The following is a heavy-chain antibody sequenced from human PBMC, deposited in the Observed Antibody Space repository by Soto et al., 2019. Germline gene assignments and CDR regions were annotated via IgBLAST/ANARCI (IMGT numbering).Heavy chain of an antibody. D-gene: IGHD2-15*01. V-gene: IGHV4-30-2*01. CDR1: GGSISSGAYS. J-gene: IGHJ5*02. CDR3: ARTLDYGGSAGTNWFDP. CDR2: IYHRGTS. Sequence: KTSETLSLTCTVSGGSISSGAYSWSWIRLPPGKRPEWIGYIYHRGTSHYNPSLKSRVTMSVDRSKNQFSLNLRSVTAADTAVYYCARTLDYGGSAGTNWFDPWGQGTLVTSPQ.